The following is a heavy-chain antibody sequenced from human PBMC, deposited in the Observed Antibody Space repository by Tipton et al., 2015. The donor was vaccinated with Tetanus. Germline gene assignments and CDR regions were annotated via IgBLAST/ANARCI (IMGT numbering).Heavy chain of an antibody. CDR3: ARAQCSDGVCNFGF. CDR1: GYIFTNYW. Sequence: QLVQSGGEVKKPGESLKISCKGSGYIFTNYWIGWVRQKPGKGLEWMGFIYSGNSDTRYSPSFQGQVTISVDKSINTAYLQWSSLRASDTSMFYCARAQCSDGVCNFGFWGQGALVTVAS. V-gene: IGHV5-51*01. J-gene: IGHJ4*02. D-gene: IGHD2-15*01. CDR2: IYSGNSDT.